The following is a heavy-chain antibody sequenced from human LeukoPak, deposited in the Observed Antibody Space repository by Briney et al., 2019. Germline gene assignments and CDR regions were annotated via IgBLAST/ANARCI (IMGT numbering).Heavy chain of an antibody. CDR1: GGSFNGYF. Sequence: MPSETLSLTCAVYGGSFNGYFWSWLRQPPGKGLEWIGEINHSGSPKYNPSLKSRVTISVDTSKNQFSLKLNYVTAADTAVYYCAKGGPEASAGLTWFDPWGQGTRVTVSS. J-gene: IGHJ5*02. CDR3: AKGGPEASAGLTWFDP. CDR2: INHSGSP. V-gene: IGHV4-34*01. D-gene: IGHD1-14*01.